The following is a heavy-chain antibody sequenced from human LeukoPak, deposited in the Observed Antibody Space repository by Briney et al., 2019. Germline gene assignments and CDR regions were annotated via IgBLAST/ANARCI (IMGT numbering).Heavy chain of an antibody. CDR3: ARDAITATGGFDY. D-gene: IGHD2-8*02. V-gene: IGHV4-39*07. CDR2: FNHGGST. J-gene: IGHJ4*02. Sequence: SETLSLTCTVSGGSISSSSYYWGWIRQPPGKGLEWIGSFNHGGSTYNPSLKSRVTMSVDTSKNQFSLKLSSVAAADTAVYYCARDAITATGGFDYWGQGTLVTVSS. CDR1: GGSISSSSYY.